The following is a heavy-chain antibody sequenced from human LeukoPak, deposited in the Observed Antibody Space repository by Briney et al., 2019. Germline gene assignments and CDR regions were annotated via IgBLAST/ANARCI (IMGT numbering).Heavy chain of an antibody. CDR3: ARGSRVGIPAANWFDP. V-gene: IGHV4-4*02. D-gene: IGHD2-2*01. Sequence: SETLSLTCAVSGGSISSSNWWSWVRQPPGKGLEWIGEIYHSGGTNYNPSLKSRVTISVDKSKNQFSLKLSSVTAADTAVYYCARGSRVGIPAANWFDPWGQGTLVTVSS. CDR2: IYHSGGT. J-gene: IGHJ5*02. CDR1: GGSISSSNW.